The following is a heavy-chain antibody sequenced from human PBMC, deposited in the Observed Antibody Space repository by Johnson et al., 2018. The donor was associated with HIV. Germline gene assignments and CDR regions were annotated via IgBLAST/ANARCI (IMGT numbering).Heavy chain of an antibody. CDR1: GFTFSSYW. D-gene: IGHD3-16*01. Sequence: VQLVESGGGLVQPGGSLRLSCAASGFTFSSYWMHWVRQGPGKGLEWVAFIRYDGSNKYYADSVKGRFTISRDNSKNTLYLQMSSLRAEDTAVYYCAKWGLGGAPKGAFDIWGQGTMVTVFS. CDR3: AKWGLGGAPKGAFDI. CDR2: IRYDGSNK. J-gene: IGHJ3*02. V-gene: IGHV3-30*02.